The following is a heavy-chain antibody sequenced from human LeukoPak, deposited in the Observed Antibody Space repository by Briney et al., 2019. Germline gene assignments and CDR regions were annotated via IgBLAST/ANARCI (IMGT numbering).Heavy chain of an antibody. CDR2: ISSSSSYI. CDR3: ARVLLRDIVVVPAAMRPHYFDY. D-gene: IGHD2-2*01. Sequence: GGSLRLSCAASGFTFSSYSMNWVRQAPGKGLEWVSSISSSSSYIYYADSVKGRFTISRDNVKNSLYLQMNSLRAEDTAVYYCARVLLRDIVVVPAAMRPHYFDYWGQGTLVTVSS. V-gene: IGHV3-21*01. J-gene: IGHJ4*02. CDR1: GFTFSSYS.